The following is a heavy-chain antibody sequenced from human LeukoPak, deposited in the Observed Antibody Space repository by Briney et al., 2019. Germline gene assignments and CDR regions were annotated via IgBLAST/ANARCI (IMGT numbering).Heavy chain of an antibody. CDR3: VTTRGPSED. CDR2: MKPSSGNT. Sequence: ASVKVSCKASGYTFTRYDINWVRQATGQGLEWMGWMKPSSGNTGYAQKFQGRVTMTRNASISTAYMELSSMRSEDTAVYYGVTTRGPSEDWGQGTLVTVSS. CDR1: GYTFTRYD. D-gene: IGHD1-26*01. V-gene: IGHV1-8*01. J-gene: IGHJ4*02.